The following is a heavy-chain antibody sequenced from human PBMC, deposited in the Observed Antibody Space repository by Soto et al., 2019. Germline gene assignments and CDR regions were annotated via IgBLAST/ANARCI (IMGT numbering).Heavy chain of an antibody. Sequence: VQLVQSGAEVKKPGASVKVSCKASGYTFSGYYIHWVRQAPGQGLEWMGWINPKTGDTNYAQKFQGRVAMTRDTSVNAAYMELSRLKYDDTAVFYCARDLIRRGLQFYYYYGMDVWGQGTTVTVPS. D-gene: IGHD3-10*01. J-gene: IGHJ6*02. CDR3: ARDLIRRGLQFYYYYGMDV. V-gene: IGHV1-2*02. CDR2: INPKTGDT. CDR1: GYTFSGYY.